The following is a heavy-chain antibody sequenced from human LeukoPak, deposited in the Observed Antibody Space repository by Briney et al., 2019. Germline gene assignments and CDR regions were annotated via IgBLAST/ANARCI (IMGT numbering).Heavy chain of an antibody. CDR2: IHRGGNT. CDR1: GFTVSGNY. CDR3: ARDSGYGLGVDYGDY. J-gene: IGHJ4*02. V-gene: IGHV3-66*01. Sequence: PGGSLRLSCAASGFTVSGNYMSWVRQAPGKGLEWLSVIHRGGNTYYADSVKGRFTISGDSSKNTVFLQMDSLRAEDTAVYYCARDSGYGLGVDYGDYWGQGTLVTVSS. D-gene: IGHD3-10*01.